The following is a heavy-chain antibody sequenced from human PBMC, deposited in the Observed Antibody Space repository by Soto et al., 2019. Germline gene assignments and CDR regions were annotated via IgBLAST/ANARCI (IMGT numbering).Heavy chain of an antibody. CDR2: FNPDNQNT. D-gene: IGHD3-16*01. CDR3: ARVRFGDPFNF. J-gene: IGHJ4*02. Sequence: PSVKVSCKVSGYRFTTYGINWVRQTPGQGLEWVGWFNPDNQNTNYAQKFQDRVSLTTDSSTNTAYMELRDLRSDDTAVYYCARVRFGDPFNFWGQGSLVTVSS. V-gene: IGHV1-18*01. CDR1: GYRFTTYG.